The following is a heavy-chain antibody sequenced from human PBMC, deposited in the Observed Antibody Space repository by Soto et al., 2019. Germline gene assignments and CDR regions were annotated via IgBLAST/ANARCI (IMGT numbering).Heavy chain of an antibody. CDR2: IIPILGIA. J-gene: IGHJ6*03. V-gene: IGHV1-69*08. CDR3: ARDLTTEHIVATIGDYDYYYRGV. Sequence: QVQLVQSGAEVKKPGSSVKVSCKASGCTFSSYTISWVRQAPGQGLEWMGRIIPILGIANYAQKFQGRFTITADKSTSTAYMELRSLRPEDTAVYYCARDLTTEHIVATIGDYDYYYRGVWGKGTTVTVSS. CDR1: GCTFSSYT. D-gene: IGHD5-12*01.